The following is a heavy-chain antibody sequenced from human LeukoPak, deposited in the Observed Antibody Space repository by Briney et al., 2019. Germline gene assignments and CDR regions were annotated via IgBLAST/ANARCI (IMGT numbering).Heavy chain of an antibody. J-gene: IGHJ4*02. Sequence: SVKVSCKASGGTFSSYAISWVRQAPGQGLEWMGGIIPILGIANYAQKFQGRVTITADKSTSTAYMELSSLRSEDTAVYYCARRYCSSTSCYSGDYYFDYWGQGTLVTVSS. CDR3: ARRYCSSTSCYSGDYYFDY. CDR1: GGTFSSYA. V-gene: IGHV1-69*10. CDR2: IIPILGIA. D-gene: IGHD2-2*01.